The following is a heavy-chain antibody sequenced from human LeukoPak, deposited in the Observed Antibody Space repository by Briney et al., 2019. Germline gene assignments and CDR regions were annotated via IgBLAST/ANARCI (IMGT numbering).Heavy chain of an antibody. J-gene: IGHJ6*03. D-gene: IGHD2-15*01. Sequence: ASVKVSCKASGGTFSSYAISWVRQAPGQGLEWMGWISAYNGNTNYAQKLQGRVTMTTDTSTSTAYMELRSLRSDDTAVYYCARGLSSKPYIVRRPEKNYMDVWGKGTTVTVSS. CDR2: ISAYNGNT. CDR3: ARGLSSKPYIVRRPEKNYMDV. CDR1: GGTFSSYA. V-gene: IGHV1-18*01.